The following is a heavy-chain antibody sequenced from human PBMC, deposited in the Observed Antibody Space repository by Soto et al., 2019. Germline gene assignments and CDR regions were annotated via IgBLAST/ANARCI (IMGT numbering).Heavy chain of an antibody. D-gene: IGHD3-22*01. CDR1: GFNFRNAW. Sequence: GGSLRLSCAASGFNFRNAWMSWVRQAPGKGLEWVGRIKSKTDGGTTDYAAPVKGRFTISRDDSKNTLYLQTNSLKTEDTAVYYCTTDARIVVVTYDGFDIWGQRTMVTVSS. V-gene: IGHV3-15*01. J-gene: IGHJ3*02. CDR2: IKSKTDGGTT. CDR3: TTDARIVVVTYDGFDI.